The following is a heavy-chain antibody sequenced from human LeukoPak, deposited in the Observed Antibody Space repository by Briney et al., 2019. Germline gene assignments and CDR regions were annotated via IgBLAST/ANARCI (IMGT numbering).Heavy chain of an antibody. V-gene: IGHV3-74*01. CDR3: ARDDDVYGIDY. CDR2: IKKDGTYR. J-gene: IGHJ4*02. CDR1: GFTFSGNW. D-gene: IGHD3-16*01. Sequence: GGSLRLSCVVSGFTFSGNWMHWVRQGPGKGLMCVARIKKDGTYRDYADSVKGRFTISRDNAKNTLFLQMDSLGDEDTAVYYCARDDDVYGIDYWGQGTLVTVSS.